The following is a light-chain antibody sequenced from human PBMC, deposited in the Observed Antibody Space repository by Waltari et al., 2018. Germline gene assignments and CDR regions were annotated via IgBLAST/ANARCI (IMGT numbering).Light chain of an antibody. V-gene: IGLV3-21*04. Sequence: SYVLTKPPSVSVAPGKTARITCGGNNLGSSRLQGYQQKPGQSPLLVIYSASARPSGIPERFSGSNSGITATLTISRVEAGDEADYYFQVWDSSSDHRVVFGGGTKLTVL. CDR2: SAS. J-gene: IGLJ2*01. CDR3: QVWDSSSDHRVV. CDR1: NLGSSR.